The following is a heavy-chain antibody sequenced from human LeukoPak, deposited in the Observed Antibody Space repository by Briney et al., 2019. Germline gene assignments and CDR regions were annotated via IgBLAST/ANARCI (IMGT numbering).Heavy chain of an antibody. Sequence: GSSVKVSCKASGVTFSSYAISWVRQAPGQGLEWMGRIIPIFGIANYAQTFQGRVTITADKSTSTAYMELSSLRSEDTAVYYCARDLPRTYYYDSSGDPYYFDYWGQGTLVTVSS. CDR3: ARDLPRTYYYDSSGDPYYFDY. J-gene: IGHJ4*02. CDR1: GVTFSSYA. CDR2: IIPIFGIA. D-gene: IGHD3-22*01. V-gene: IGHV1-69*04.